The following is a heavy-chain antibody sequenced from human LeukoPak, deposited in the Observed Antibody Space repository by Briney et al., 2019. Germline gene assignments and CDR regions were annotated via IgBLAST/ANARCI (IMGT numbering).Heavy chain of an antibody. CDR1: GGSISSYY. D-gene: IGHD3-3*01. Sequence: PSETLSLTCTVSGGSISSYYWSWIRQPPGKGLEWIGYIYYSGSTNYNPSLKSRVTISVDTSKNQFSLKLSSVTAADTAVYYCARDSEWFGAFDIWGQGTMVTVSS. V-gene: IGHV4-59*01. CDR3: ARDSEWFGAFDI. J-gene: IGHJ3*02. CDR2: IYYSGST.